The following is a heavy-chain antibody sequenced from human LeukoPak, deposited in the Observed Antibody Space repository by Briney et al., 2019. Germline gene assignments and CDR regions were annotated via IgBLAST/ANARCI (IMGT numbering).Heavy chain of an antibody. CDR1: GFIFSDDN. J-gene: IGHJ2*01. Sequence: PGGSLRLSCAASGFIFSDDNMNWVRQAPGKGLEWVSYISSGSSTIYYADSVEGRFTISRDISRNTLYLQMNSLRAEDTALYYCARDADTTAFYWYFDLWGRGTLVTVSS. CDR2: ISSGSSTI. D-gene: IGHD2-21*02. CDR3: ARDADTTAFYWYFDL. V-gene: IGHV3-48*01.